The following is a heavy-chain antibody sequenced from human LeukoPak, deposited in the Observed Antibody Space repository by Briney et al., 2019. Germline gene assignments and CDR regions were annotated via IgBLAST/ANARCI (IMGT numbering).Heavy chain of an antibody. D-gene: IGHD3-3*01. CDR3: ARVVYYDFWSGFDY. CDR2: INAGNGNT. CDR1: GGTFSSYA. V-gene: IGHV1-3*01. J-gene: IGHJ4*02. Sequence: ASVKVSCKASGGTFSSYAISWVRQAPGQRLEWMGWINAGNGNTKYSQKFQGRVAITRDTSASTAYMELSRLRSDDTAVYYCARVVYYDFWSGFDYWGQGTLVTVSS.